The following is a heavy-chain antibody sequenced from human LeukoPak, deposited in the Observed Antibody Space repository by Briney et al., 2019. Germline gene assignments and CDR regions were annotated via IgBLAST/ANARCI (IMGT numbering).Heavy chain of an antibody. Sequence: SETLSLTCTVSGGSISNYFCSWIRQPAGKGLEWIGRVSTSGSTYYNPSLKSRVTMSADTSKNQFSLKLTSMTAADTAVYYRARGDIVMGGGRNWFDPWGQGTLVTVSS. CDR3: ARGDIVMGGGRNWFDP. CDR2: VSTSGST. D-gene: IGHD2-21*01. V-gene: IGHV4-4*07. CDR1: GGSISNYF. J-gene: IGHJ5*02.